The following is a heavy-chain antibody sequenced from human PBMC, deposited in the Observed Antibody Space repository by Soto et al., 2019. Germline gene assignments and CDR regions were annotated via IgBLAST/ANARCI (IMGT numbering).Heavy chain of an antibody. V-gene: IGHV3-21*02. J-gene: IGHJ5*02. D-gene: IGHD6-13*01. Sequence: EVPLVESGGGLVKPGGSLRLSCAASGFTFRSFTMNWVRQAPGKGLEWVSTISSNSAYIYYTDALRGRFTISRDNAKNSLHLQMNSLRAKDTAVYYCTRDASRDSSARGWFDPWGPGTLVTVSS. CDR3: TRDASRDSSARGWFDP. CDR1: GFTFRSFT. CDR2: ISSNSAYI.